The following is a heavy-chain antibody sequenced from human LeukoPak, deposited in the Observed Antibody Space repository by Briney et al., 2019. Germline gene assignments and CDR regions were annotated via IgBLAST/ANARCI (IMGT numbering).Heavy chain of an antibody. CDR2: IYYSGST. J-gene: IGHJ3*02. CDR1: GGSISSYY. Sequence: SETLSLTCTVSGGSISSYYWGWIRQPPGKGLEWIGSIYYSGSTYYNPSLKSRVTISVDTSKNQFSLKLSSVTAADTAVYYCARSGYSYGADAFDIWGQGTMVTVSS. CDR3: ARSGYSYGADAFDI. V-gene: IGHV4-39*07. D-gene: IGHD5-18*01.